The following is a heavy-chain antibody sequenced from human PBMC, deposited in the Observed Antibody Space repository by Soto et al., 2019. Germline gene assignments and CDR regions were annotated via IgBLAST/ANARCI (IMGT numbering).Heavy chain of an antibody. CDR1: SGSISSSNW. V-gene: IGHV4-4*02. J-gene: IGHJ2*01. D-gene: IGHD4-4*01. Sequence: QVQLQESGPGLVKPSGTLSLTCAVSSGSISSSNWWSWVRQPPGKGLEWIGEIYHSGSTNYNPSLKSRVTISGDKSKNQFPMKLRYVTAADTAVYYWAGDPAIITTGWYFDLWGRGTLVAVSS. CDR2: IYHSGST. CDR3: AGDPAIITTGWYFDL.